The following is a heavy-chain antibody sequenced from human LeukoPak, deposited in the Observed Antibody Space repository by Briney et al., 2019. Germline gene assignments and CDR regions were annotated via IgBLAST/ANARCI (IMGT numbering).Heavy chain of an antibody. D-gene: IGHD1-20*01. J-gene: IGHJ6*04. CDR1: GGSISSSNW. CDR2: IYHSGST. V-gene: IGHV4-4*02. CDR3: ASGGLTASRYYYYGMDV. Sequence: SGTLSLTCAVSGGSISSSNWWSWVRRPPGKGLEWIGEIYHSGSTNYNPSLKSRVTISVDKSKNQFSLKLSSVTAADTAVYYCASGGLTASRYYYYGMDVWGKGTTVTVSS.